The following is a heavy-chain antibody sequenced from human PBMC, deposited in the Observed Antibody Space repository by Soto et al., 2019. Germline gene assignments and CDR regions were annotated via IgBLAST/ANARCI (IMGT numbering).Heavy chain of an antibody. Sequence: ASVKVSCKASGYTFTSYGMNWVRQAPGRGLEWMGWINPGNGNTKYSQKFQGRVIIERDTSASTAYMELSSLRSEDTAVYYCVRRHVSATGIDWFDPWGQGTLVTVSS. D-gene: IGHD6-13*01. CDR1: GYTFTSYG. CDR3: VRRHVSATGIDWFDP. V-gene: IGHV1-3*01. J-gene: IGHJ5*02. CDR2: INPGNGNT.